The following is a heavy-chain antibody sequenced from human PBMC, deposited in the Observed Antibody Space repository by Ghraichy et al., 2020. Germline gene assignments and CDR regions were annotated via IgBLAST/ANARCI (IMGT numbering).Heavy chain of an antibody. D-gene: IGHD5-18*01. V-gene: IGHV1-8*01. CDR1: GYTFTSYD. CDR2: MNPNSGNT. J-gene: IGHJ5*02. CDR3: ARNIRNRIQLWLLGKPTPAANNWFDP. Sequence: ASVKVSCKASGYTFTSYDINWVRQATGQGLEWMGWMNPNSGNTGYAQKFQGRVTMTRNTSISTAYMELSSLRSEDTAVYYCARNIRNRIQLWLLGKPTPAANNWFDPWGQGTLVTVSS.